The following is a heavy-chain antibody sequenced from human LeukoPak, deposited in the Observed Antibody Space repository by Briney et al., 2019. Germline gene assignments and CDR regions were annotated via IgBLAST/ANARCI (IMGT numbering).Heavy chain of an antibody. CDR1: GGSISSSSYY. CDR2: IYYSGST. CDR3: ATDSYGLNYAFDI. J-gene: IGHJ3*02. Sequence: ASETLSLTCTVSGGSISSSSYYWGWIRQPPGKGLEWIGSIYYSGSTNYNPSLKSRVTISVDTSKNQFSLKLSSVTAADTAVYYCATDSYGLNYAFDIWGQGTMVTVSS. D-gene: IGHD5-18*01. V-gene: IGHV4-39*07.